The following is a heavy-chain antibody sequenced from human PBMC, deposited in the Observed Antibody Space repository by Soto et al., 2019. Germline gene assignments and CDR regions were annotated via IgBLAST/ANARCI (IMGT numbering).Heavy chain of an antibody. CDR3: ASGYTAMVADY. D-gene: IGHD5-18*01. V-gene: IGHV4-39*01. CDR1: GGSISSSSYY. CDR2: MYYSGST. Sequence: QVQLQESGPGLVKPSETLSLTCTVSGGSISSSSYYWGWIRQPPGKGLEYIGNMYYSGSTYNNPSLKSXXTXSXXTSKNQFSLKLSSVTAADTAVYYCASGYTAMVADYWGQGTLVTVSS. J-gene: IGHJ4*02.